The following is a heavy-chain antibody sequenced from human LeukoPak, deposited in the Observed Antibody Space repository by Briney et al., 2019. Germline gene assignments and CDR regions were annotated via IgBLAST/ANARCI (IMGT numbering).Heavy chain of an antibody. CDR3: ARHGIHGSSGRGWFDP. Sequence: PSETLSLTCAVSGYSISSGYYWGWIRQPPGKGLEWTGSIYHSGSTYYNPSLKSRVTISVDTSKNQFSLKLSSVTAADTAVYYCARHGIHGSSGRGWFDPWGQGTLVTVSS. J-gene: IGHJ5*02. D-gene: IGHD3-22*01. V-gene: IGHV4-38-2*01. CDR2: IYHSGST. CDR1: GYSISSGYY.